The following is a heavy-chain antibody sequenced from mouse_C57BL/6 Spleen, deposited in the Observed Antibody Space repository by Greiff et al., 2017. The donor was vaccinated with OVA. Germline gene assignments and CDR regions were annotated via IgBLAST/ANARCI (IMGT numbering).Heavy chain of an antibody. CDR2: IDPSDSET. CDR1: GYTFTSYW. V-gene: IGHV1-52*01. CDR3: AREVGGGGYFDV. J-gene: IGHJ1*03. Sequence: QVQLQQPGAELVRPGSSVKLSCKASGYTFTSYWLHWVKQRPIQGLEWIGNIDPSDSETHYNQKFKDKATLTVDKSSSTAYMQLSSLTSEDSAVYYCAREVGGGGYFDVWGTGTTVTVSS. D-gene: IGHD1-1*02.